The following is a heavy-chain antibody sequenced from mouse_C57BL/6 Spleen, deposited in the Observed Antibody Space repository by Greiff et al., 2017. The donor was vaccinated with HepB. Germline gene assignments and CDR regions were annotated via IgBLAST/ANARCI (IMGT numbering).Heavy chain of an antibody. CDR2: ISYDGSN. V-gene: IGHV3-6*01. CDR1: GYSITSGYY. CDR3: AMGGDYDEFAY. J-gene: IGHJ3*01. D-gene: IGHD2-4*01. Sequence: EESGPGLVKPSQSLSLTCSVTGYSITSGYYWNWIRQFPGNKLEWMGYISYDGSNNYNPSLKNRISITRDTSKNQFFLKLNSVTTEDTATYYCAMGGDYDEFAYWGQGTLVTVSA.